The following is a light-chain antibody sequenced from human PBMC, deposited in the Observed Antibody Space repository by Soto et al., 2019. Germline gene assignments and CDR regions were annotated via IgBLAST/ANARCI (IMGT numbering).Light chain of an antibody. CDR1: SSDVGGYNY. CDR2: EVT. J-gene: IGLJ2*01. Sequence: QSALTQPASVSGSPGQSITISCTGTSSDVGGYNYVSWYQQHPGKAPKLMIYEVTNRPSGVSSRFSGSKSGNTASLTISGLQAEDEADYYCSSYTSSTTLVVFGGGTKDTVL. CDR3: SSYTSSTTLVV. V-gene: IGLV2-14*01.